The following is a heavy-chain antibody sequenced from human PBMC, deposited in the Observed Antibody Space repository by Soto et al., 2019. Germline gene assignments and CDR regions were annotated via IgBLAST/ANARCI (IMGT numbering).Heavy chain of an antibody. J-gene: IGHJ6*02. CDR3: ARRGEISCTSGLCFGGGMDV. V-gene: IGHV4-59*01. D-gene: IGHD2-8*02. CDR2: IYYNGST. CDR1: GGSIYGYY. Sequence: QVQLQESGPGLVKPPETLSLTCTVSGGSIYGYYWTWIRQPPGKGLEWIGYIYYNGSTNYNPSLKSRVIISVDTSTNQFSLRLSSVTAADTAVYYCARRGEISCTSGLCFGGGMDVWGQGTTVTVS.